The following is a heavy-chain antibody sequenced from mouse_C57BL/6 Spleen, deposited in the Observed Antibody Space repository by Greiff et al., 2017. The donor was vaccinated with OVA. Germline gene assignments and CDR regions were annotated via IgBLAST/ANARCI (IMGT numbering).Heavy chain of an antibody. CDR1: GYTFTDYY. D-gene: IGHD1-1*01. V-gene: IGHV1-26*01. J-gene: IGHJ2*01. Sequence: EVQLQQSGPELVKPGASVKISCKASGYTFTDYYMNWVKQSHGKSLEWIGDINPNNGGTSYNQKFKGKATLTVDKSSSTAYMELRSLTSEDSAVYYCARRLIYYGSSYHYFDYWGQGTTLTVSS. CDR3: ARRLIYYGSSYHYFDY. CDR2: INPNNGGT.